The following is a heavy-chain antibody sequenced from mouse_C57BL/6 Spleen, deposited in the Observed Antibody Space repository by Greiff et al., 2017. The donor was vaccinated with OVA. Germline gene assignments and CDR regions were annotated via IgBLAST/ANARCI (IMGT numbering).Heavy chain of an antibody. V-gene: IGHV1-18*01. CDR3: ARHRVYYGNSRDY. CDR2: INPNNGGT. D-gene: IGHD2-1*01. Sequence: EVQLQQSGPELVKPGASVKIPCKASGYTFTDYNMDWVKQSHGKSLEWIGDINPNNGGTIYNQKFKGQATLTVDKSSSPAYLELRSLTSEDTAVFDGARHRVYYGNSRDYWGKGNTRT. CDR1: GYTFTDYN. J-gene: IGHJ2*01.